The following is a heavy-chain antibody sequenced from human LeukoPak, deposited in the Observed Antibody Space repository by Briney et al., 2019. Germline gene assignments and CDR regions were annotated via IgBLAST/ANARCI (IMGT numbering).Heavy chain of an antibody. Sequence: GGSLRLSCAASGFTVSSNYMSWVRQAPGKGLEWVSGISGSGGSTYYADSVKGRFTISRDNSRSTLYLQMNSLRAEDTALYYCAKDRYNTAMVSFDYWGQGTLVTVSS. CDR2: ISGSGGST. CDR3: AKDRYNTAMVSFDY. J-gene: IGHJ4*02. D-gene: IGHD5-18*01. V-gene: IGHV3-23*01. CDR1: GFTVSSNY.